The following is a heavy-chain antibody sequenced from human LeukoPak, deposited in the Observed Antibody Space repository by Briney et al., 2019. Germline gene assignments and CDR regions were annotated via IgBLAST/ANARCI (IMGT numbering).Heavy chain of an antibody. CDR1: GFTFNNYN. CDR2: ITSSGSYF. CDR3: ARESILMPFLDS. V-gene: IGHV3-21*01. J-gene: IGHJ4*02. Sequence: PGGSLRLSCAASGFTFNNYNMNWVRQPPGKGLEWVSSITSSGSYFYYADSVKGRFTVSRDNAENSLFLQMNSLRAEDTAVYYCARESILMPFLDSWGQGTLITVSS. D-gene: IGHD2-2*01.